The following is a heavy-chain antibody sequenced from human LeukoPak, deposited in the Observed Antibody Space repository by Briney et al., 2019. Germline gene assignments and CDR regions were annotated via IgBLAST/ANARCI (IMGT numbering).Heavy chain of an antibody. J-gene: IGHJ4*02. D-gene: IGHD5-12*01. V-gene: IGHV4-59*01. CDR2: IYYSGST. CDR1: GGSISSYY. Sequence: PSETLSLTCTVSGGSISSYYWSWIRQPPGKGLEWIGYIYYSGSTNYNPSLKSRVTISVDTSKNQFSLKLSSVTAADTAVYYCARVRWLRNSYYFDYWGQGTLVTVSS. CDR3: ARVRWLRNSYYFDY.